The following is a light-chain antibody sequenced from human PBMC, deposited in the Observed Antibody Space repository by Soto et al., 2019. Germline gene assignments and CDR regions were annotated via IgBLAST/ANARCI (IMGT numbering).Light chain of an antibody. CDR1: SSDTAGYNY. J-gene: IGLJ1*01. CDR3: SSYTTSNTPLYV. Sequence: QSVLTQPASVSGSPGQSITISCTGTSSDTAGYNYVSWYQQHPGKAPKLMIYEVSNRPSGVSNRLSGSQSGNTASLTISGLQAEDEANYYCSSYTTSNTPLYVFGTGTKSPS. V-gene: IGLV2-14*01. CDR2: EVS.